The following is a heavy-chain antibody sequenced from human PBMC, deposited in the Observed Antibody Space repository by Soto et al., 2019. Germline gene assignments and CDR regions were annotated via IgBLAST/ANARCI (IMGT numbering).Heavy chain of an antibody. CDR1: GGSISSGDYY. Sequence: QVQLQESGPGLVKPSQTLSLTYTVSGGSISSGDYYWSWIRQPPGKGLEWIGYIYYSGFTYYNPSLNSRLTMSVDTSKNQFSLKLSSVIAADTAVYYCARSDNYVPFDHWGQGTLVTVSS. D-gene: IGHD4-4*01. CDR3: ARSDNYVPFDH. J-gene: IGHJ4*02. V-gene: IGHV4-30-4*01. CDR2: IYYSGFT.